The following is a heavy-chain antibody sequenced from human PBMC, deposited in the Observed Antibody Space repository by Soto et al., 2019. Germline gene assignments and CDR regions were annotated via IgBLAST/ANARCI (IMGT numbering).Heavy chain of an antibody. Sequence: SETLSLTCPVSGCSISSGDYYWSWIRQPPGKGLEWIGYIYYSGSTYYNPSLKSRVTISVDTSKNQFSLKLSSVTAADTAVYYCARERGLAYCCGDCYRWFDPWGQGTLVTVSS. CDR2: IYYSGST. CDR3: ARERGLAYCCGDCYRWFDP. V-gene: IGHV4-30-4*01. CDR1: GCSISSGDYY. D-gene: IGHD2-21*02. J-gene: IGHJ5*02.